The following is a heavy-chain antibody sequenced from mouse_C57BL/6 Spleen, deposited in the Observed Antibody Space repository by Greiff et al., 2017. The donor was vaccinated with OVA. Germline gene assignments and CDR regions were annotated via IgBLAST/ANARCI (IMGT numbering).Heavy chain of an antibody. V-gene: IGHV5-9-1*02. D-gene: IGHD2-1*01. J-gene: IGHJ2*01. CDR2: ISSGGDYI. CDR3: TRTSYGNYFDY. Sequence: EVMLVESGEGLVKPGGSLKLSCAASGFTFSSYAMSWVRQTPEKRLEWVAYISSGGDYIYYADTVKGRFTISRDNARNTLYLQMSSLKSEDTAMYYCTRTSYGNYFDYWGQGTTLTVSS. CDR1: GFTFSSYA.